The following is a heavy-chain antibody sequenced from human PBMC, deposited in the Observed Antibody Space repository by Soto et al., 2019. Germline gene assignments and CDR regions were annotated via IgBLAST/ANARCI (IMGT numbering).Heavy chain of an antibody. CDR2: IYYSGST. CDR1: GGSISSGDYY. J-gene: IGHJ4*02. Sequence: SETLSLTCTVSGGSISSGDYYWSWIRQPPGKGLKWIGYIYYSGSTYYNPSLKSRVTISVDTSKNQFSLKLSSVTAADTAVYYCARVEVVARIFDYWGQGTLVTVSS. V-gene: IGHV4-30-4*01. D-gene: IGHD5-12*01. CDR3: ARVEVVARIFDY.